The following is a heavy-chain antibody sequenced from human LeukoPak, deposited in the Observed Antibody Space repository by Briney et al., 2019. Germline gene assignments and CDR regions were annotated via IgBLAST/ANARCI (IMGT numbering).Heavy chain of an antibody. V-gene: IGHV4-59*01. CDR3: ARETKEGRMGGLIDY. CDR1: GGSISSYY. CDR2: IYYSGST. J-gene: IGHJ4*02. D-gene: IGHD3-16*01. Sequence: SETLSLTRTVSGGSISSYYWSWIRQPPGKGLEWIGYIYYSGSTNYNPSLKSRVTISVDTSKNQFSLKLSSVTAADTAVYYCARETKEGRMGGLIDYWGQGTLVTVSS.